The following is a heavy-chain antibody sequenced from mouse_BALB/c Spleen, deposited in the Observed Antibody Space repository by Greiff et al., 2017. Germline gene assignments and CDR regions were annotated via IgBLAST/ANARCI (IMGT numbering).Heavy chain of an antibody. D-gene: IGHD2-2*01. CDR3: ARGYDFDY. V-gene: IGHV1-22*01. Sequence: VQLKQSGPELVKPGASVKISCKTSGYTFTEYTMHWVKQSHGKSLEWIGSINPNNGGTSYNQKFKGKATLTVDKSSSTAYMELRSLTSEDSAVYYCARGYDFDYWGQGTTLTVSS. J-gene: IGHJ2*01. CDR1: GYTFTEYT. CDR2: INPNNGGT.